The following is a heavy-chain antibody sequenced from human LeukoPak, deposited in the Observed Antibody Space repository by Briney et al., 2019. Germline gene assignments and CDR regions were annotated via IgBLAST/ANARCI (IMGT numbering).Heavy chain of an antibody. Sequence: ASVKVSCKTSGYTFTGYYMHWVRQAPGQGLEWMGWINPNSGGTNYAQKFQGRVTMTRDTSISTAYMELNFLRSDDTAVFYCARGDYYGSPKVVAAWGQGTLVTVSS. CDR1: GYTFTGYY. CDR2: INPNSGGT. D-gene: IGHD3-10*01. V-gene: IGHV1-2*02. CDR3: ARGDYYGSPKVVAA. J-gene: IGHJ5*02.